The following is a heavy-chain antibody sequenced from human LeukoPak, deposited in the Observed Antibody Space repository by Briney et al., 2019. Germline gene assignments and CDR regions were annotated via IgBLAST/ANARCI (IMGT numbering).Heavy chain of an antibody. J-gene: IGHJ4*02. V-gene: IGHV3-30*03. CDR1: GFTFSSYG. CDR3: ARDMDY. CDR2: ISYDGSNK. Sequence: GRSLRLSCAASGFTFSSYGMHWVRQAPGKGLEWVAVISYDGSNKYYADSVKGRFTISRDNSRNTLYLQMNSLRAEDTAVYYCARDMDYWGQGTLVTVSS.